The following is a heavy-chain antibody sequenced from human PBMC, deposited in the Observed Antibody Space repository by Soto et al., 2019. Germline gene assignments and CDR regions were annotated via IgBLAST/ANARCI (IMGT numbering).Heavy chain of an antibody. CDR1: SGSFSSSYW. D-gene: IGHD2-21*02. Sequence: QVQLQESGPGLVRPSGTLSLTCAVSSGSFSSSYWWSWVRQPPGKGLEWIGEIYHSGRTNYNPSLRGRVTISVDKSKKQFSLKLSFVTAADTAVYYCASNLVTAGVGWFDPWGQGTLVTVSS. CDR3: ASNLVTAGVGWFDP. CDR2: IYHSGRT. V-gene: IGHV4-4*02. J-gene: IGHJ5*02.